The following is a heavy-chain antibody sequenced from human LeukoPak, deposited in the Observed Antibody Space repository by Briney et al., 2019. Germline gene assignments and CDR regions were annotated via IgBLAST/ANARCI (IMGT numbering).Heavy chain of an antibody. CDR3: ARDQVVPAAIPDFDY. Sequence: GGSLRLSCAASGFTFSDYYMSWIRQAPGKGLEWVSYISSSGSTIYYADSVKGRFTISRDNAKNSLYLQMNSLRAEDTAVYYCARDQVVPAAIPDFDYWGQGTLVTVSS. V-gene: IGHV3-11*04. D-gene: IGHD2-2*02. J-gene: IGHJ4*02. CDR2: ISSSGSTI. CDR1: GFTFSDYY.